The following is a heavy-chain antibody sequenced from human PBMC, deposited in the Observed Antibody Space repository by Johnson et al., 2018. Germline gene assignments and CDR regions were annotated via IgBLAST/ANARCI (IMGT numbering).Heavy chain of an antibody. D-gene: IGHD4-23*01. CDR2: IIPMFDTS. Sequence: QVQLVQSGAEVKKPGSSVKVSCKASGDTFSRYTVSWVRQAPGQGFEWMGRIIPMFDTSKYAQKFQGRVTITADKSTSTVYMELGSLRSEDTAVYYCARVEGGGDAFDIWGQGTMVTVSS. J-gene: IGHJ3*02. CDR3: ARVEGGGDAFDI. V-gene: IGHV1-69*06. CDR1: GDTFSRYT.